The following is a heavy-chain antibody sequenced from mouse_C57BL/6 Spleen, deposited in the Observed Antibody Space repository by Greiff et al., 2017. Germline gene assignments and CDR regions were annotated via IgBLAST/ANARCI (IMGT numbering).Heavy chain of an antibody. D-gene: IGHD4-1*01. J-gene: IGHJ2*01. CDR1: GYTFTSYW. CDR3: ARELHPNPDY. V-gene: IGHV1-55*01. Sequence: QVHVKQPGAELVKPGASVKMSCKASGYTFTSYWITWVKQRPGQGLEWIGDIYPGSGSTNYNEKFKSKATLTVDTSSSTAYMQLSSLTSEDSAVYYCARELHPNPDYWGQGTTLTVSS. CDR2: IYPGSGST.